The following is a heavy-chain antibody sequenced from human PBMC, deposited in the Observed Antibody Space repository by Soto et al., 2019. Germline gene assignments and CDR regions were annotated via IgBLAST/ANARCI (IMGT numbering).Heavy chain of an antibody. CDR3: ARVALAGPSRDYYDFWSGPLFSRFDP. D-gene: IGHD3-3*01. CDR2: IYYSGST. CDR1: GGSISSGGYY. Sequence: SETLSLTCTVSGGSISSGGYYWSWIRQHPGKGLEWIGYIYYSGSTYYNPSLKSRVTISVDTSKNQFSLKLSSVTAADTAVYYCARVALAGPSRDYYDFWSGPLFSRFDPWGQGTLVTVSS. J-gene: IGHJ5*02. V-gene: IGHV4-31*03.